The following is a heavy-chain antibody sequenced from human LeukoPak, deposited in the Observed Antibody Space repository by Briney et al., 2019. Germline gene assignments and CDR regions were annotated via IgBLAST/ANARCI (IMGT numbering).Heavy chain of an antibody. CDR2: IYENGGTT. CDR3: ARERIVEGGSSYYFDY. J-gene: IGHJ4*02. Sequence: GGSLRLSCVGSGFTFRSHAMSWVRQAPEKGLEFVSGIYENGGTTYYADSVKGRFSISRDNSKNTLYLQMDSLRGEDTAVYYCARERIVEGGSSYYFDYWGQGTLVTVSS. V-gene: IGHV3-23*01. D-gene: IGHD3-22*01. CDR1: GFTFRSHA.